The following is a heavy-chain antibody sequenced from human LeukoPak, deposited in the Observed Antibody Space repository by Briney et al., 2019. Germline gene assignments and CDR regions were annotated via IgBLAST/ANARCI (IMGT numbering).Heavy chain of an antibody. CDR1: GFNFDEYG. CDR3: ARAKCTRSCNFYFYYHMDV. D-gene: IGHD2-15*01. CDR2: IDCSGDST. Sequence: GGSLRLSCVASGFNFDEYGMTWVRQVPGKGLEWVSGIDCSGDSTAYADSVKGRSTISRDNAKNSLFLQMNSLRAEDTAFYYCARAKCTRSCNFYFYYHMDVWGKGTTVTVSS. V-gene: IGHV3-20*04. J-gene: IGHJ6*03.